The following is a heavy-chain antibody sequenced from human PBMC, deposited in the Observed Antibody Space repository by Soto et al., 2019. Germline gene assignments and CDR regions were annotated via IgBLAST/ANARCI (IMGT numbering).Heavy chain of an antibody. Sequence: GGSLRLSCAASGFTFTNAWMNWVRQAPGKGLEWVGRIKSKTDGGTTDYAAPVKGRFTISRDDSKNTLYLQMNSLKTEDTAVYYCTTYNPWELVFDYWGQGTLVTVSS. J-gene: IGHJ4*02. V-gene: IGHV3-15*07. CDR3: TTYNPWELVFDY. CDR1: GFTFTNAW. D-gene: IGHD1-26*01. CDR2: IKSKTDGGTT.